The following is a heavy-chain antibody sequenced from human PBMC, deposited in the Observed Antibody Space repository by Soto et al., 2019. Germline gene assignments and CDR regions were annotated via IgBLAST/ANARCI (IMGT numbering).Heavy chain of an antibody. CDR1: GGSFSNYY. J-gene: IGHJ4*02. CDR3: ATYYYDSRAGF. CDR2: IDHSGST. V-gene: IGHV4-34*01. D-gene: IGHD3-22*01. Sequence: TSETLSLTCAVHGGSFSNYYWSWIRQPPGKGLEWIGEIDHSGSTSYNPSLKSRVTISIDTSRNQFSLELRSVTAADTAIYYCATYYYDSRAGFWGQGTLVTVSS.